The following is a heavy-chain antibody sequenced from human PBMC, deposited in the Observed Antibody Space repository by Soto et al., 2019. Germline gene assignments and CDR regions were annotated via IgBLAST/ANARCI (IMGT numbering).Heavy chain of an antibody. V-gene: IGHV1-18*01. J-gene: IGHJ4*02. Sequence: ASVKVSCKASGYTFTSYGISWVRQAPGQGLEWMGWISAYNGNTNYAQKLQGRVTMTTDTSTSTAYMELRSLRSDDTAVYYCARLSLAPGIAVAGTCNYWGQGTLVTVSS. CDR1: GYTFTSYG. CDR2: ISAYNGNT. CDR3: ARLSLAPGIAVAGTCNY. D-gene: IGHD6-19*01.